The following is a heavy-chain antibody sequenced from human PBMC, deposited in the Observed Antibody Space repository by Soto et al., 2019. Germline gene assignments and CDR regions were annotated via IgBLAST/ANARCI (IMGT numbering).Heavy chain of an antibody. CDR2: INHSGST. CDR3: ARGPKDIVVVVAAKAFDY. CDR1: GGSFSGYY. J-gene: IGHJ4*02. Sequence: SETLSLTCAVYGGSFSGYYWSWIRQPPGKGLEWIGEINHSGSTNYNPSLKSRVTISVDTSKNQFSLKLSSVTAADTAVYYCARGPKDIVVVVAAKAFDYWGQGTLVTVSS. D-gene: IGHD2-15*01. V-gene: IGHV4-34*01.